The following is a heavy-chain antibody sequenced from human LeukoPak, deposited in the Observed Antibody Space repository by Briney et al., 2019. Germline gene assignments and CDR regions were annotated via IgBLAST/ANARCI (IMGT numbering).Heavy chain of an antibody. J-gene: IGHJ4*02. D-gene: IGHD4-23*01. CDR1: GASIRGYY. V-gene: IGHV4-59*01. Sequence: SETLSLTCSVSGASIRGYYWQWIRQPPGKRPEWIGHIYDSGTTNYNPTLRSRVTMSLDTSNNLFSLRLISVTAADTAVYFCARAAHGSNAGLFDFWGQGTLVTVSS. CDR2: IYDSGTT. CDR3: ARAAHGSNAGLFDF.